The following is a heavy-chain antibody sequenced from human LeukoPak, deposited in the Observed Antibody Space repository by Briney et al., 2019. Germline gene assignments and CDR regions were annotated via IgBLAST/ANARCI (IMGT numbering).Heavy chain of an antibody. J-gene: IGHJ4*02. CDR2: ISSSSGYI. Sequence: GGSLRLSCAASGFTFSNKSMNWVRQAPGKGLEWVSSISSSSGYIYYADSVKGRFTISRDNAKNSLYLQMNSLRAEDTAVYYCARGTLRKYYFDYWGQGTLVTVSS. V-gene: IGHV3-21*01. CDR3: ARGTLRKYYFDY. CDR1: GFTFSNKS.